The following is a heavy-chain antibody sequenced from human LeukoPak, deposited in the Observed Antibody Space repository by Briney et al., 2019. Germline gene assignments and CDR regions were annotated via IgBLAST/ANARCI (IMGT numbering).Heavy chain of an antibody. CDR3: ARGSFGIAVAGTFDY. CDR2: XNHSGSX. J-gene: IGHJ4*02. CDR1: GGSFSGYY. D-gene: IGHD6-19*01. V-gene: IGHV4-34*01. Sequence: SETLSLTCAVYGGSFSGYYWSWIRQPPGKGLXXXXXXNHSGSXXXXXSXXXXXTXSVXTSKNQFSLKLSSVTAADTAVYYCARGSFGIAVAGTFDYWGQGTLVTVSS.